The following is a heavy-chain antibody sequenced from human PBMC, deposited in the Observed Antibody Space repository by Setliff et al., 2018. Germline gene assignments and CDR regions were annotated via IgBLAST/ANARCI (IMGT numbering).Heavy chain of an antibody. D-gene: IGHD1-26*01. J-gene: IGHJ6*03. CDR2: ISADGANE. Sequence: LSLTCAVSGGSIGSRTYYWGWVRQAPGKGLEWISADGANEYYTDSVKGRFTISRDNSENTLYLQMNSLRADDTAVYYCARPTSAGRLWYMDVWGTGTTVTVSS. CDR1: GGSIGSRT. CDR3: ARPTSAGRLWYMDV. V-gene: IGHV3-30*10.